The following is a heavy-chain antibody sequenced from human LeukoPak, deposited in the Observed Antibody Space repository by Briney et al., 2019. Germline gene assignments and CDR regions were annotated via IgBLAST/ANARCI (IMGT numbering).Heavy chain of an antibody. Sequence: PGGSLRLSCAASGFTFSSYEMNWVRQAPGKGLEWVSYISSSGSTIYYADSVKGRFTISRDNAKNSLYLQMNSLRAEDTAVYYSARDTNYPDYWGQGTLVTVSS. D-gene: IGHD1-26*01. CDR3: ARDTNYPDY. V-gene: IGHV3-48*03. CDR2: ISSSGSTI. J-gene: IGHJ4*02. CDR1: GFTFSSYE.